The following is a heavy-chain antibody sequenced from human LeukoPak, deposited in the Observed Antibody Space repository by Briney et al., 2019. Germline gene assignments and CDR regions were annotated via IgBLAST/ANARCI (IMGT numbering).Heavy chain of an antibody. CDR1: GFTFTSYA. Sequence: GGSLRLSCAASGFTFTSYAMSWVRQAPGKGLEWVSAISDSGGRTYYADSVKGRFTISRDNAKNTLYLQMNSLRAEDTAVYYCSRGDSSGSSWLTYYHYYMDVWGKGTTVTISS. CDR3: SRGDSSGSSWLTYYHYYMDV. V-gene: IGHV3-23*01. CDR2: ISDSGGRT. J-gene: IGHJ6*03. D-gene: IGHD6-13*01.